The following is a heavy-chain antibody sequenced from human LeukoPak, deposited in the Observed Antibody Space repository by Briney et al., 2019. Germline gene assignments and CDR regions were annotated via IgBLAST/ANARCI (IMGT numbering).Heavy chain of an antibody. V-gene: IGHV3-23*01. CDR3: ANLGYCSGGSCYYSWFDP. CDR1: GFTFSSYA. CDR2: IIRSGGST. Sequence: GGPLRLSCAASGFTFSSYAMSWVRQAPGKGLEWVSAIIRSGGSTYYVDSVKGRFTISRDNSKNTLYLQMNSLRAEDTAVYYCANLGYCSGGSCYYSWFDPWGQGTLVTVSS. J-gene: IGHJ5*02. D-gene: IGHD2-15*01.